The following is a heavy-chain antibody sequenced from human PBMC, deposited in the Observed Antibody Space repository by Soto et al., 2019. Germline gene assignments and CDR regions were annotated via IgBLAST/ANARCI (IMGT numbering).Heavy chain of an antibody. Sequence: SETLSLTCTVSGGSISSGDYYWSWIRQPPGKGLEWIGYIYYSGSTYYNPSLKSRVTISVDTSKNQFSLKLSSVTAADTAVYYCARYRYYDSSGSPTPYFDYWGQGTLVTVSS. D-gene: IGHD3-22*01. J-gene: IGHJ4*02. V-gene: IGHV4-30-4*01. CDR2: IYYSGST. CDR3: ARYRYYDSSGSPTPYFDY. CDR1: GGSISSGDYY.